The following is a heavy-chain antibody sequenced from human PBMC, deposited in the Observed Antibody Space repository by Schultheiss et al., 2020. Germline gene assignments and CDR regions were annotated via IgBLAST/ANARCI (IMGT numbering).Heavy chain of an antibody. Sequence: GGSLRLSCAASGFTFDDYAMHWVRQAPGKGLEWVSGISWNSGSIGYADSVKGRFTISRDNAKNSLYLQMNSLRAEDTALYYCAKSAVLLWFGELFDAFDIWGKGTMVTVSS. CDR1: GFTFDDYA. D-gene: IGHD3-10*01. CDR2: ISWNSGSI. CDR3: AKSAVLLWFGELFDAFDI. J-gene: IGHJ3*02. V-gene: IGHV3-9*01.